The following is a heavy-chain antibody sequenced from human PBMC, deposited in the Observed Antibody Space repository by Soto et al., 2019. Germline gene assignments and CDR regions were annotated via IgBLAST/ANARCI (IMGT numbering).Heavy chain of an antibody. V-gene: IGHV3-33*08. CDR2: IWYDGSNK. CDR1: GFTFSSYA. Sequence: GGSLRLSCAASGFTFSSYAMSWVRQAPGKGLEWVAVIWYDGSNKYYADSVKGRFTISRDNSKNTLYLQMNSLRAEDTAVYYCARAYYDILTGYFLDAFDIWGQGTIVTVSS. J-gene: IGHJ3*02. D-gene: IGHD3-9*01. CDR3: ARAYYDILTGYFLDAFDI.